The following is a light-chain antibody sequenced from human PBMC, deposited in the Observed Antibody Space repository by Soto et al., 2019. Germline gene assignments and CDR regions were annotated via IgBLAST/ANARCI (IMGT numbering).Light chain of an antibody. CDR3: SSYTSVRGV. CDR1: LSDVGSYDL. V-gene: IGLV2-14*02. Sequence: QSVLTQPASVSGSPGQSITISCTGTLSDVGSYDLVSWYQHHPGKAPKLIIYEVTNRPSGISNRFSGSKSGNTASLTISGLQAEDEADYYCSSYTSVRGVFGGGTKLTVL. CDR2: EVT. J-gene: IGLJ3*02.